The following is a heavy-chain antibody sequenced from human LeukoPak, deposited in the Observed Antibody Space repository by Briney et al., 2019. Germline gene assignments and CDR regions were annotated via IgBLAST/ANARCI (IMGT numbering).Heavy chain of an antibody. CDR1: GFTFSSYS. CDR3: ARAFLVSARPTYFDY. J-gene: IGHJ4*02. D-gene: IGHD6-6*01. CDR2: ISSSSSYI. V-gene: IGHV3-21*01. Sequence: PGGSLRLSCAASGFTFSSYSMNWVRQAPGKGLEWVSSISSSSSYIYYADSVKGRFTISRDNAKNSLYLQMNSLRAEDTAVYYCARAFLVSARPTYFDYRGQGTLVTVSS.